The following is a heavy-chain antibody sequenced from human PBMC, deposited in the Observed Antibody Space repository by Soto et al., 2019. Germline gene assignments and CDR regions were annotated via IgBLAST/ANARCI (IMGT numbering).Heavy chain of an antibody. CDR1: GFTFDDYG. V-gene: IGHV3-20*04. CDR3: ARRYSSSWYEEKNGQIDY. D-gene: IGHD6-13*01. J-gene: IGHJ4*02. CDR2: INWNGGST. Sequence: EVQLVESGGGVVRPGGSLRLSCAASGFTFDDYGMSWVRQAPGKGLEWVSGINWNGGSTGYADSVKGRFTISRDNAKNSLYLQMNSLRAEDTALYYCARRYSSSWYEEKNGQIDYWGQGTLVTVSS.